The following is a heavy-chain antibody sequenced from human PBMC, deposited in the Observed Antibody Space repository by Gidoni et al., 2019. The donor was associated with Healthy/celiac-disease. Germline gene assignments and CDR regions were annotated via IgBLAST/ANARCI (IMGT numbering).Heavy chain of an antibody. CDR3: ARHMTTVTTFPLWYFDL. CDR2: IYYSGST. J-gene: IGHJ2*01. D-gene: IGHD4-17*01. CDR1: GGSISSSSYY. V-gene: IGHV4-39*01. Sequence: QLQLQESGPGLVKPSETLSLTCTVSGGSISSSSYYWGWIRQPPGKGLEWIGSIYYSGSTYYNPSLKSRVTISVDTSKNQCSLKLSSVTAADTAVYYCARHMTTVTTFPLWYFDLWGRGTLVTVSS.